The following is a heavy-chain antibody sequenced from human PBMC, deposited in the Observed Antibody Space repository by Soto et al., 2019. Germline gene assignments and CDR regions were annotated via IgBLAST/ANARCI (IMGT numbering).Heavy chain of an antibody. J-gene: IGHJ5*02. CDR2: IYYSGST. CDR3: ARAGYSYATHNWFAP. D-gene: IGHD5-18*01. CDR1: GGSISSYY. V-gene: IGHV4-59*01. Sequence: SETLSLTCTVSGGSISSYYWSWIRQPPGKGLEWIGYIYYSGSTNYNPSLKSRVTISVDTSKNQFSLKLSSVTAADTAVYYCARAGYSYATHNWFAPWGQGTLVTVSS.